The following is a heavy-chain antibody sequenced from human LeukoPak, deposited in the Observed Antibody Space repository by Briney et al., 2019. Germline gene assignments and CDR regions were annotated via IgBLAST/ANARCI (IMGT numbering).Heavy chain of an antibody. J-gene: IGHJ5*02. CDR2: IFGSGGSA. Sequence: GGSLRLSCAASGFTFNAYAMYWVRQAPGKGLEWVSGIFGSGGSAHYADSVKGRFTISRDNSKNTVYLQMNSLRAEDTAVYYCSRDGGGWSNWFDPWGQGTLVTVSS. D-gene: IGHD6-19*01. CDR3: SRDGGGWSNWFDP. V-gene: IGHV3-23*01. CDR1: GFTFNAYA.